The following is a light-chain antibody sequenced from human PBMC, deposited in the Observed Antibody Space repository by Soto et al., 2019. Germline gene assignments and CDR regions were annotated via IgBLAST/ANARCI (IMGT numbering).Light chain of an antibody. CDR2: KAS. CDR1: QSISSW. CDR3: QQYNSYSQT. Sequence: DIQMTQSPSTLSASVGDRVTITCRASQSISSWLAWYQQKPGKAPKLLIYKASSLESGVPSRFSGSGSGTEFTLTISSLQPDDFATYYCQQYNSYSQTFSGGTKVEIK. J-gene: IGKJ4*01. V-gene: IGKV1-5*03.